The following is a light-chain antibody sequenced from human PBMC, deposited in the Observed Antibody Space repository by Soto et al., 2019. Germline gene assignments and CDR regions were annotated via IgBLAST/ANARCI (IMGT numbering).Light chain of an antibody. Sequence: EIVLTQSPDTLSLSPGERATLSCRASQTITNNFLAWHQQKPGQAPRLLVYGASSRATGTPDRFSGSGSGTGFTLTINGLEPEDFAVYHCQQYGGSPITFGQGTRLEIK. CDR1: QTITNNF. CDR2: GAS. J-gene: IGKJ5*01. CDR3: QQYGGSPIT. V-gene: IGKV3-20*01.